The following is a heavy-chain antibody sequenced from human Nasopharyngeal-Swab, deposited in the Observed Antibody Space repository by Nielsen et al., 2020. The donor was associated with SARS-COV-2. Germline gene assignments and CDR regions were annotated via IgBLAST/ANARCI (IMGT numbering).Heavy chain of an antibody. J-gene: IGHJ3*02. Sequence: GRSLRLSCEASEFTFIRYSMTWVRQAPAKGLEWVAFINSSSSYINYADSVKGRFTISRDTSKNTLELQMNSLRAEDTAVYYCEKEWSGTPSTGAFDIWGQGTMVTVSS. CDR3: EKEWSGTPSTGAFDI. V-gene: IGHV3-21*04. D-gene: IGHD3-3*01. CDR2: INSSSSYI. CDR1: EFTFIRYS.